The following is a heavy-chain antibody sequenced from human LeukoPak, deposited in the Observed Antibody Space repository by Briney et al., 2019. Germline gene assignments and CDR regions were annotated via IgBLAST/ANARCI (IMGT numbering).Heavy chain of an antibody. D-gene: IGHD6-19*01. CDR1: GGSISSYY. CDR2: IYTSGST. CDR3: ARVRSGWNHDAFDI. V-gene: IGHV4-4*07. Sequence: PSETLSLTCTVSGGSISSYYWGWIRQPAGKGLEWIGRIYTSGSTNYNPSLKSRVTMSVDTSKNQFSLKLSSVTAADTAVYYCARVRSGWNHDAFDIWGQGTMVTVSS. J-gene: IGHJ3*02.